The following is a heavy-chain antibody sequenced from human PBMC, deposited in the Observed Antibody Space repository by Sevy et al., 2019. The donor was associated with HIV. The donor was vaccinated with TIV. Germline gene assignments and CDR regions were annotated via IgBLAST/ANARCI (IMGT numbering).Heavy chain of an antibody. CDR3: ARDCSSTTCLWGLDV. V-gene: IGHV3-7*03. CDR1: GFTFSNYW. J-gene: IGHJ6*02. Sequence: LSLTCAASGFTFSNYWMTWVRQAPGKGLEWVANIKVDGSEKYYVDSVKGRFTISRDNAKNSLYLQMNSLRAEDTAVYHCARDCSSTTCLWGLDVWGQGTTVTVSS. CDR2: IKVDGSEK. D-gene: IGHD2-2*01.